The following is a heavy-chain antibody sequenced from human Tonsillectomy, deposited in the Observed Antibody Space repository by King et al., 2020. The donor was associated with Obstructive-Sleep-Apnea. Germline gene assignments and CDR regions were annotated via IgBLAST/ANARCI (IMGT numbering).Heavy chain of an antibody. CDR2: VSAYNGDT. D-gene: IGHD2-21*01. CDR3: SRVFRDVLAGVNEAVAKGADFDS. V-gene: IGHV1-18*04. Sequence: QLVQSGAEVKKPGASVKLSCKASGYTFMNYGITWVRQAPGQGLEWMALVSAYNGDTNSAHNLQGIVSVTTDTSTNTVYIELRSLRSDDTALYYCSRVFRDVLAGVNEAVAKGADFDSWGQGTMVTVSS. CDR1: GYTFMNYG. J-gene: IGHJ3*02.